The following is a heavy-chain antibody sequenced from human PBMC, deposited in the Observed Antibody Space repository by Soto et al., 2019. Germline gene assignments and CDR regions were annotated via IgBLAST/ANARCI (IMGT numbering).Heavy chain of an antibody. CDR3: ARHLEYYDSSGYPDY. V-gene: IGHV4-39*01. D-gene: IGHD3-22*01. CDR2: IYYTGST. J-gene: IGHJ4*02. CDR1: GGSISSSNYY. Sequence: SETLSLTCTVSGGSISSSNYYWGWIRQPPGKGLEWIGTIYYTGSTYYNPSLKSRVTMSVDTSKRQFSLKLTSVTAADTALYYCARHLEYYDSSGYPDYWGQGTLVTVSS.